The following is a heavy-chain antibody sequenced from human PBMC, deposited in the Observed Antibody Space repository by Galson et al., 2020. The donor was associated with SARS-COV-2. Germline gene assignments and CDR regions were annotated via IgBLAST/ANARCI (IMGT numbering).Heavy chain of an antibody. Sequence: GGSLRLSCAASGFTFSSYGMHWVRQALGKGLEWVAVIWYDGSNKYYADSVKGRFTISRDNSKNTLYLQMNSLRAEDTAVYYCAKDATLAYCGGDCSSWFDPWGQGTLVTVSS. D-gene: IGHD2-21*01. CDR3: AKDATLAYCGGDCSSWFDP. CDR2: IWYDGSNK. V-gene: IGHV3-33*06. J-gene: IGHJ5*02. CDR1: GFTFSSYG.